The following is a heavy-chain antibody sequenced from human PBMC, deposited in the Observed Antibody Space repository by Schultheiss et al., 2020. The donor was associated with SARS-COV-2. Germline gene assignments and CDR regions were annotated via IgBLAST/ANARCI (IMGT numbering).Heavy chain of an antibody. CDR2: ISHSGST. Sequence: SETLSLTCAVYGGSFSGYYWSWIRQPPGKGLEWIGEISHSGSTNYNPSLKSRVTITVNTSTNQYSMKLSAVTAADTAGYYCAGRQKVGCGGVIAYFDYWGQGTLVTVSS. J-gene: IGHJ4*02. CDR3: AGRQKVGCGGVIAYFDY. D-gene: IGHD3-16*02. CDR1: GGSFSGYY. V-gene: IGHV4-34*01.